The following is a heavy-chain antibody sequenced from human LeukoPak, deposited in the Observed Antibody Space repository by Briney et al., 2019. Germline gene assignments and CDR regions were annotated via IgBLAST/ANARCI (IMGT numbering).Heavy chain of an antibody. CDR2: ISYDGSNK. CDR3: ASQGGLLWFGELSGGMDV. CDR1: GFTFSSYA. Sequence: PGRSLRLSCAASGFTFSSYAMNWVRQAPGKGLEWVAFISYDGSNKYYADSVKGRLTISRDNSKNTLYLQMNSLRAEDTAVYYCASQGGLLWFGELSGGMDVWGQGTTVTVSS. J-gene: IGHJ6*02. D-gene: IGHD3-10*01. V-gene: IGHV3-30-3*01.